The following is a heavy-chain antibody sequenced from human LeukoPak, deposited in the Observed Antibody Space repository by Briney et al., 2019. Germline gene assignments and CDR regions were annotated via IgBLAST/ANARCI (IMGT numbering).Heavy chain of an antibody. CDR1: GGTFSSYA. CDR2: IIPIFGTA. CDR3: ARRSVSIAARLTFDI. J-gene: IGHJ3*02. Sequence: SVKVSCKASGGTFSSYAISWVRQAPGQGLGWMGGIIPIFGTANFAQKFQGRVTITTDESTSTAYMELSSLRSEDTAVYYCARRSVSIAARLTFDIWGQGTMVTVSS. V-gene: IGHV1-69*05. D-gene: IGHD6-6*01.